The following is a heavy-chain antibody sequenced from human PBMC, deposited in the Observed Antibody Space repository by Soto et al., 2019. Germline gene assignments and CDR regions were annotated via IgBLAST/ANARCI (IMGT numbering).Heavy chain of an antibody. CDR2: INPSGGSA. J-gene: IGHJ4*02. V-gene: IGHV1-46*01. CDR1: GYTFTTYY. CDR3: ATSPLLGWLRSWHFDY. Sequence: QVQLVQSGAEVKKPGASVKVSCKASGYTFTTYYIHWVRQAPGQGLEWIGVINPSGGSATYTQNFQDRVTMTRDTSTSTVTMELGSLTTDDTALYYCATSPLLGWLRSWHFDYWGQGALVTVSS. D-gene: IGHD5-12*01.